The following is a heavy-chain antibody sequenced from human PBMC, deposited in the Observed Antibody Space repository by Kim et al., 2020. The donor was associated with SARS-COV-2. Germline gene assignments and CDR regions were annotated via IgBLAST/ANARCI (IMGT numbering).Heavy chain of an antibody. CDR2: IYYSGRT. V-gene: IGHV4-59*08. CDR3: ARSRPVGRYFFGMDV. CDR1: GGSISSYF. Sequence: SETLSHTCSVTGGSISSYFWSWIRQAPGKGLEWIAYIYYSGRTHYSPSLQSRVTISVNSSKNQVSLTLRSVTAADTAVYYCARSRPVGRYFFGMDVWGQG. D-gene: IGHD1-26*01. J-gene: IGHJ6*02.